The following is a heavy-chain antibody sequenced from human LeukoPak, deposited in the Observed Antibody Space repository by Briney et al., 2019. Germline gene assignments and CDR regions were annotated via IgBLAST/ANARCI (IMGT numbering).Heavy chain of an antibody. CDR1: GYTFTSYG. J-gene: IGHJ5*02. CDR2: INPTGGST. CDR3: ARDNSVGDNAWWFDP. D-gene: IGHD1-26*01. Sequence: ASVKVSCKASGYTFTSYGISWVRQAPGQGLEWMGLINPTGGSTGYAQKFQGRVSMTRDMSTSADYMELSSLRSEDTAIYYCARDNSVGDNAWWFDPWGQGTLVTVSS. V-gene: IGHV1-46*01.